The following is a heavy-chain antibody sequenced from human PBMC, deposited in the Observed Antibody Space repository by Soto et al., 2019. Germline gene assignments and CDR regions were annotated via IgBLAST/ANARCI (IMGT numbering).Heavy chain of an antibody. D-gene: IGHD6-19*01. Sequence: QVQLVESGGGLVKPGGSLRLSCAASGFTFIDYYMSWIRQAPGKGLEGISYITSNGRARSYADSVKGRFTISRDNAANSLYLQMNSLRVEETAFYYCAREVSGSYSTFDSWGQGILVTVSS. V-gene: IGHV3-11*01. CDR3: AREVSGSYSTFDS. CDR1: GFTFIDYY. CDR2: ITSNGRAR. J-gene: IGHJ4*02.